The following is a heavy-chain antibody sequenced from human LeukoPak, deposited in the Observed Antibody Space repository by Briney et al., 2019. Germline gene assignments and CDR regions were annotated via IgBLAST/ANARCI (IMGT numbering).Heavy chain of an antibody. CDR3: ARGAPAWKSGATMIVVVEGAFDI. D-gene: IGHD3-22*01. Sequence: GGSLRLSCAASGFTFSSYAMHWVRQAPGKGLEWVAVISYDGSNKYYADSVKGRFTISRDNSKNTLYLQMNSLRAEDTAVYYCARGAPAWKSGATMIVVVEGAFDIWGLGTMVTVSP. J-gene: IGHJ3*02. CDR1: GFTFSSYA. CDR2: ISYDGSNK. V-gene: IGHV3-30-3*01.